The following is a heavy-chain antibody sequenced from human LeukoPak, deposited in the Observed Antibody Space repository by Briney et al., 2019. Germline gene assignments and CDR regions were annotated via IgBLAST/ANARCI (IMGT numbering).Heavy chain of an antibody. J-gene: IGHJ6*02. V-gene: IGHV4-59*01. D-gene: IGHD4-11*01. CDR1: GDSISSYY. CDR3: ARNNYVTHFYGLDV. CDR2: IYYSGST. Sequence: PSETLSLTCTVSGDSISSYYWSWIRQPPGKGLEWIGYIYYSGSTNYNPSLKSRVTISVDASKNQFSLKLSSVTAADTAVYFCARNNYVTHFYGLDVWGQGTTVTVSS.